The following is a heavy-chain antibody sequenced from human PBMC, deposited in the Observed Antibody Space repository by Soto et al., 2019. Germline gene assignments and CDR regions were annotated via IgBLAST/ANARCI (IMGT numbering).Heavy chain of an antibody. J-gene: IGHJ4*02. D-gene: IGHD6-13*01. CDR3: ARTAAAGFKVPRLDY. V-gene: IGHV3-30*04. Sequence: QVQLVESGGGAVQPGRSLRLACAASGFIFNSYSMYWVRQAPGKGLEWVAVISHDGNKMYYADSVKGRFTISRDNSKNTVYRQMNTLRREDTALYYCARTAAAGFKVPRLDYWGQGTRVTVSS. CDR2: ISHDGNKM. CDR1: GFIFNSYS.